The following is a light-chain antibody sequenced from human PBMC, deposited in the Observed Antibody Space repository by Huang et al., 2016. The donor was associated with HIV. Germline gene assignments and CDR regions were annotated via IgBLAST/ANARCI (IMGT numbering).Light chain of an antibody. Sequence: DVVMTQSPLSLPVPPGEPASISFWSSQSLRHRTVLNYLDWYLKKPGQAQQLLIHLGSSRASGVPDRFSGGGSGTDFSLNISRVEAEDAGIYYCMEALQTPYTFGQGTKLEIK. V-gene: IGKV2-28*01. J-gene: IGKJ2*01. CDR1: QSLRHRTVLNY. CDR2: LGS. CDR3: MEALQTPYT.